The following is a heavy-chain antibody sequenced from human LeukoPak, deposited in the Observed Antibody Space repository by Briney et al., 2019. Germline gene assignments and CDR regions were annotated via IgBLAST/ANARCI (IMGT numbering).Heavy chain of an antibody. Sequence: GGSLRLSCAASGFTFSSYEMNWVRQAPGKGLEWVSYISSSGSTIYYADSVKGRFTISRDNAKNSRYLQMNSLRAEDTAVYYCARDYENLTGSKARFHYWGQGTLVTVSS. J-gene: IGHJ4*02. D-gene: IGHD3-9*01. CDR3: ARDYENLTGSKARFHY. CDR1: GFTFSSYE. V-gene: IGHV3-48*03. CDR2: ISSSGSTI.